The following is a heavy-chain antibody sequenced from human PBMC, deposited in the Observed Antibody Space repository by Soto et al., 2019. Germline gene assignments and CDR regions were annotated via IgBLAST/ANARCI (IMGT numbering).Heavy chain of an antibody. CDR3: ASSFDYGDYEAFDI. Sequence: QVQLVESGGGVVQPGRSLRLSCAASGFTFSSYGMHWVRQAPGKGLEWVAVIWYDGSNKYYADSVKGRFTISRDKSKNTLYLQMNSLRAEDTAVYYCASSFDYGDYEAFDIWGQGTMVTVSS. D-gene: IGHD4-17*01. J-gene: IGHJ3*02. CDR1: GFTFSSYG. CDR2: IWYDGSNK. V-gene: IGHV3-33*01.